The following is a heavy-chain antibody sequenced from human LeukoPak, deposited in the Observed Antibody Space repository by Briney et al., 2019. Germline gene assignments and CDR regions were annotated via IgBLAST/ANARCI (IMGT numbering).Heavy chain of an antibody. J-gene: IGHJ4*02. D-gene: IGHD1-26*01. CDR2: ISSSSSYI. CDR3: ARETESGRELDY. Sequence: GGSLRLSCAASGFTFSSYSMNWVRQAPGKGLEWVSSISSSSSYIYYADSVKGRFTISRDNAKNSLYLQMNSLRAEDTAVYYCARETESGRELDYWGQGTLVTVSS. CDR1: GFTFSSYS. V-gene: IGHV3-21*01.